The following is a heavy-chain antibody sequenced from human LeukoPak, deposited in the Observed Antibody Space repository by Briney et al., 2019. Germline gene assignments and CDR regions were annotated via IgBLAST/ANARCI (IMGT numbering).Heavy chain of an antibody. V-gene: IGHV3-9*01. CDR3: TRRAARWQFDL. J-gene: IGHJ2*01. CDR2: INWKTGNG. Sequence: GRSLRLSCAVSGFNFDDYAMHWVRQAPGRGLEWVSGINWKTGNGIYADSVKGRFTISRVNAKNSLYLQMSSLRTEDTALYYCTRRAARWQFDLWGRGTLLTVSS. CDR1: GFNFDDYA. D-gene: IGHD5-24*01.